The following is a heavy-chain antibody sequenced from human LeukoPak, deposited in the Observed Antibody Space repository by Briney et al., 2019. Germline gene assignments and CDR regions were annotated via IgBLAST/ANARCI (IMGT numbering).Heavy chain of an antibody. V-gene: IGHV3-23*01. CDR3: AKERGISYTYEFDY. D-gene: IGHD3-16*01. J-gene: IGHJ4*02. CDR2: ISGSGSNT. Sequence: GGSLRLSCAASGFTFSSYAMTWVRQAPGKGLDWVSLISGSGSNTYYTDSVQGRFTISRDNSRNTLYLQMSSLRAEDTAIYYCAKERGISYTYEFDYWGQGALVSVSS. CDR1: GFTFSSYA.